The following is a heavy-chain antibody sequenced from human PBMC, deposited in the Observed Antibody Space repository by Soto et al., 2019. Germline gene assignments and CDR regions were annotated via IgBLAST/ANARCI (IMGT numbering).Heavy chain of an antibody. Sequence: LSLTCTVSGGSISSYYWSWIRQPPGKGLEWIGYIYYSGSTNYNPSLKSRVTISVDTSKNQFSLKLSSVTAADTAVYYCARVTGLTIFGVVTPDYWGQGTLVTVSS. J-gene: IGHJ4*02. V-gene: IGHV4-59*01. CDR1: GGSISSYY. D-gene: IGHD3-3*01. CDR3: ARVTGLTIFGVVTPDY. CDR2: IYYSGST.